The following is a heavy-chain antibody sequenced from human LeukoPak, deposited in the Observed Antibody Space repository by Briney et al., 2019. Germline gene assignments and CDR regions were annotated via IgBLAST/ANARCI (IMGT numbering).Heavy chain of an antibody. CDR2: IIPIFGTA. Sequence: GASVKLSCKASGGTFSSYAISWVRQAPGQGLEWMGGIIPIFGTANYAQKFQGRVTITADKSTSTAYMELSSLRSEDTAVYYCARGSPHYDILTGYYFGYWGQGTLVTVSS. CDR1: GGTFSSYA. CDR3: ARGSPHYDILTGYYFGY. D-gene: IGHD3-9*01. V-gene: IGHV1-69*06. J-gene: IGHJ4*02.